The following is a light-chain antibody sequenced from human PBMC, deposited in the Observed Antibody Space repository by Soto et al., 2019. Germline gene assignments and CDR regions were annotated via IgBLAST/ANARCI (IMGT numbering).Light chain of an antibody. CDR2: EVS. Sequence: QSALTQPPSVSGSPRQSVTISCSGTSSDVGSYNHVSWYQQPPGTAPKLMIYEVSNRPSGVPDRFSGSKSANTASLTISGLQAEDEADYYCSLYTNSSTVVFGGATKLTVL. J-gene: IGLJ2*01. V-gene: IGLV2-18*01. CDR1: SSDVGSYNH. CDR3: SLYTNSSTVV.